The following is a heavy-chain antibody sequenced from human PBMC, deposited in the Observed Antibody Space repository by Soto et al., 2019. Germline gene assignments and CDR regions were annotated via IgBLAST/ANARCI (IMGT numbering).Heavy chain of an antibody. Sequence: GGSLRLSCAASGFTFSSYGMHWVRQAPGKGLEWVAVISYDGSNKYYADSVKGRFTISRDNSKNTLYLQMNSLRAEDTAVYYCAKGPTGYYGMDVWGQGTTVTVSS. CDR1: GFTFSSYG. CDR3: AKGPTGYYGMDV. D-gene: IGHD4-17*01. J-gene: IGHJ6*02. CDR2: ISYDGSNK. V-gene: IGHV3-30*18.